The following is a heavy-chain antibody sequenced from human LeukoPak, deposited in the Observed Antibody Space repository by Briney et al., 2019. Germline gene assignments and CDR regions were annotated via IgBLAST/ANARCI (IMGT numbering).Heavy chain of an antibody. V-gene: IGHV3-48*03. CDR1: GFTFSSYE. CDR2: ISSSGSTM. CDR3: AREISVAGAYYYYGMDV. Sequence: GGSLRLSCAASGFTFSSYEMNWVRQAPGKGLEWVSYISSSGSTMYYADSVKGRFTISRDNAKKSLYLQMNSLGAEDTAVYYCAREISVAGAYYYYGMDVWGKGTTVTVSS. D-gene: IGHD6-19*01. J-gene: IGHJ6*04.